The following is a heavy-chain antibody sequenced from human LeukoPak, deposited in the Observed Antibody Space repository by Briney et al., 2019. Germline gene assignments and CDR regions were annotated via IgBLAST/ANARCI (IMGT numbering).Heavy chain of an antibody. J-gene: IGHJ3*02. CDR1: GYTFTSYG. Sequence: ASVKVSCKASGYTFTSYGISWVRQAPGQGLEWMGWISAYNGNTNYAQKLQGRVTMTTGTSTSTAYMELRSLRSDDTAVYYCARDWANIAVAGSNAFDIWGQGTMVTVSS. CDR2: ISAYNGNT. V-gene: IGHV1-18*01. D-gene: IGHD6-19*01. CDR3: ARDWANIAVAGSNAFDI.